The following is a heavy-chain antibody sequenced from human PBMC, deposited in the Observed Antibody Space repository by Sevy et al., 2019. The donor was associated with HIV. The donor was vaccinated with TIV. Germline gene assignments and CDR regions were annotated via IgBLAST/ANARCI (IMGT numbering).Heavy chain of an antibody. D-gene: IGHD3-16*01. Sequence: ASVKVSCKTSASTFTAYYMHWLRQAPGQGLEWMGWINPNSDGTKYAQRFQGRVSMTADTSISTAYMELSRLTSDDTAVYYCAGDRVMFGGGGGLDVWGQGTTVTVSS. CDR1: ASTFTAYY. CDR2: INPNSDGT. J-gene: IGHJ6*02. CDR3: AGDRVMFGGGGGLDV. V-gene: IGHV1-2*02.